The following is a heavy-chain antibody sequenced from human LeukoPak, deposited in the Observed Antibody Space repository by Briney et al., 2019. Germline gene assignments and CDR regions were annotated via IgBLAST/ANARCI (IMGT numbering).Heavy chain of an antibody. V-gene: IGHV4-31*03. CDR3: AREETSLWGFGDRQA. Sequence: SQTLSLTCTVSGGSISSGGYYWSWIRQHPGKGLEWIGYIYYSGSTYYNPSLKSRVTISVDTSKNQFSLKLSSVTAADTAVYYCAREETSLWGFGDRQAWGQGTLVTVSS. D-gene: IGHD3-10*01. J-gene: IGHJ5*02. CDR1: GGSISSGGYY. CDR2: IYYSGST.